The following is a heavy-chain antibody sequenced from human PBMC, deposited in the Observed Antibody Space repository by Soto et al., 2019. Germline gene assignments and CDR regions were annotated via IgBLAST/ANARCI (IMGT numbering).Heavy chain of an antibody. V-gene: IGHV3-30*18. D-gene: IGHD2-8*01. J-gene: IGHJ4*02. CDR1: GFAFSNHG. CDR3: AKDRGYCTNGRCSHFDY. CDR2: ISYDGSNK. Sequence: QVPLVESGGGVVQPGRSLRLSCAASGFAFSNHGMHWVRQAPGKGLEWVAVISYDGSNKYYADSVRGRFSISRDNYKNTLYLQMYSLRPEDTAVYSCAKDRGYCTNGRCSHFDYWGQGTLVTVSS.